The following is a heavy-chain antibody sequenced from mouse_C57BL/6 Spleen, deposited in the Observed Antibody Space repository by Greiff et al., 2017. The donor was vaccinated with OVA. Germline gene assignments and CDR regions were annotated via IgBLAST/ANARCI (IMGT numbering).Heavy chain of an antibody. CDR3: TRVQPMDY. CDR2: IDPENGDT. Sequence: EVQLVESGAELVRPGASVKLSCTASGFNIKDDYMHWVKQRPEQGLEWIGWIDPENGDTEYASKFQGKATITADTSSNTAYLQLSSLASEDTDVYYWTRVQPMDYWGQGTSVTVSS. CDR1: GFNIKDDY. V-gene: IGHV14-4*01. J-gene: IGHJ4*01.